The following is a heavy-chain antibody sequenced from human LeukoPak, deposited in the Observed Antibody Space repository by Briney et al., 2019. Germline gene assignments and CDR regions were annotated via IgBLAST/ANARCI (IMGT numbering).Heavy chain of an antibody. CDR2: ISYDGSGK. D-gene: IGHD6-13*01. CDR1: GFTFSNYG. V-gene: IGHV3-30*03. CDR3: ATESSSWRFDY. Sequence: PGGSLRLSCAASGFTFSNYGMHWVRQAPGKGLEWVAVISYDGSGKYYADSVKGRFTISRDNSKNTLSLQMNSLRAEDTAVYYCATESSSWRFDYWGQGTLVTVSS. J-gene: IGHJ4*02.